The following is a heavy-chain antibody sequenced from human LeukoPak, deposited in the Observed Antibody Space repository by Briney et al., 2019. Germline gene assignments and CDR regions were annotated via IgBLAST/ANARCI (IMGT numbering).Heavy chain of an antibody. CDR3: ATYRQVLLPFES. V-gene: IGHV3-9*01. Sequence: GGSLRLSCAASGFTFDDYAMHRVRQAPGKGLEWVSGISWNSRSIGYADSVKGRFTISRDNSKNTLYLQMNSLRAEDTAIYYCATYRQVLLPFESWGQGTLVTVSS. CDR2: ISWNSRSI. J-gene: IGHJ4*02. D-gene: IGHD2-8*02. CDR1: GFTFDDYA.